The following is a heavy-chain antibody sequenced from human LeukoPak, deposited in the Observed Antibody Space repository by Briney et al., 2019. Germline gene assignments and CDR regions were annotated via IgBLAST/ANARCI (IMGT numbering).Heavy chain of an antibody. V-gene: IGHV4-39*07. CDR1: GGSISSSSYY. CDR3: ARRIAALHRGWYRY. D-gene: IGHD6-6*01. CDR2: IYYSGST. J-gene: IGHJ4*02. Sequence: SETLSLTCTVSGGSISSSSYYWGWIRQPPGKGLEWIGSIYYSGSTYYNPSLKSRVTISVDTSKNQFSLKLTSVTAADTAVYYCARRIAALHRGWYRYWGQGTLVTVSS.